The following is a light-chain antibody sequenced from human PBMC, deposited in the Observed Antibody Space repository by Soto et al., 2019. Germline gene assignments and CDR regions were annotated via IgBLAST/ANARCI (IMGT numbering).Light chain of an antibody. CDR1: QDISNY. Sequence: DIQMTQSPSSLSASVGDRVTITCQASQDISNYLNWYQHKPGKAPKLLIYDASNLETGVPSRFSGSGSGTDFTFTISSLQPEDVATYYCQQFDNLFTFGPGTKVDIK. CDR2: DAS. V-gene: IGKV1-33*01. J-gene: IGKJ3*01. CDR3: QQFDNLFT.